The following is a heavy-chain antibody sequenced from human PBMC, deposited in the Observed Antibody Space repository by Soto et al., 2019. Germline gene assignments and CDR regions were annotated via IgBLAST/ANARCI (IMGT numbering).Heavy chain of an antibody. J-gene: IGHJ6*02. Sequence: PGESLKISCKGSGYSSTSYWIGWVRQMPGKGLEWMGIIYPGDSDTRYSPSFQGQVTISADKSISTAYLQWSSLKASDTAMYYCASTGYGDYRRFYYGMDVWGQGTTVTVSS. CDR1: GYSSTSYW. D-gene: IGHD4-17*01. V-gene: IGHV5-51*01. CDR3: ASTGYGDYRRFYYGMDV. CDR2: IYPGDSDT.